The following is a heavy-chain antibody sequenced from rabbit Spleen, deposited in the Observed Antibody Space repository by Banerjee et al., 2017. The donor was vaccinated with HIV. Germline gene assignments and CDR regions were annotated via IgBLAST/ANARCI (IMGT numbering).Heavy chain of an antibody. CDR3: CREYAGYGGHGYYFNL. CDR2: IGSDGGNT. CDR1: GFDLSSHYY. V-gene: IGHV1S43*01. Sequence: QEQLEESGGGLVKPGGTLTLTCTASGFDLSSHYYMCWVRQAPGKGLEWIACIGSDGGNTWNAIWVNGGLGVFRSARPCSADVNMTSRTVADAATYFCCREYAGYGGHGYYFNLWGPGTLVTVS. J-gene: IGHJ4*01. D-gene: IGHD8-1*01.